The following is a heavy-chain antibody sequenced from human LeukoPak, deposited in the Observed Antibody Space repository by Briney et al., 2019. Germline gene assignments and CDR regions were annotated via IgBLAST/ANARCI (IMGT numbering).Heavy chain of an antibody. CDR3: ARTIFGGNCYSTSCHAGGYFDY. CDR1: GFTFSSFE. J-gene: IGHJ4*02. Sequence: PGGSLRLSCAASGFTFSSFEMNWVRQAPGKGLEWVSYINSRGSIIFYADSVKGRFTISRDNAKNSLYLQMNSLRAEDTAMYYCARTIFGGNCYSTSCHAGGYFDYWGQGTLVTVSP. CDR2: INSRGSII. V-gene: IGHV3-48*03. D-gene: IGHD2-2*03.